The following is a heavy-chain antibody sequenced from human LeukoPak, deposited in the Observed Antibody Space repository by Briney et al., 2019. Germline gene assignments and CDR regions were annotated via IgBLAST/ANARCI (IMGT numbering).Heavy chain of an antibody. Sequence: SQTLSLTCTVSGVSISSGDYYWSWIRQPPGKGLEWIGYIYYSGSTSYNPSLKSRVTISVDTSKNQFSLKLNSVTAADTAVYYCARQGPLTTAVTTRTNPFDYWGQGTLVTVSS. CDR2: IYYSGST. CDR1: GVSISSGDYY. J-gene: IGHJ4*02. CDR3: ARQGPLTTAVTTRTNPFDY. V-gene: IGHV4-30-4*01. D-gene: IGHD4-11*01.